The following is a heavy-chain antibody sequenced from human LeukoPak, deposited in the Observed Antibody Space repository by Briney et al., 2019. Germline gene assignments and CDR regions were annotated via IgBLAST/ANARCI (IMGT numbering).Heavy chain of an antibody. CDR3: ARVRGDCSGGSCYFNWFDP. J-gene: IGHJ5*02. Sequence: SETLSLTCTVSGDSISSYYWSWIRQPAGKGLEWIGRIYTTGSTDYNPSLKSRVTISVDTSKNQFSLKLSSVTAADTAVYYCARVRGDCSGGSCYFNWFDPWGQGTLVTVSS. V-gene: IGHV4-4*07. CDR1: GDSISSYY. D-gene: IGHD2-15*01. CDR2: IYTTGST.